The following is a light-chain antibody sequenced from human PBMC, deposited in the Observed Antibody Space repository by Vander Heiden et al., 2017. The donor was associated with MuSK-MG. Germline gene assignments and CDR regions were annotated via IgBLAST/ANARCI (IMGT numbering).Light chain of an antibody. CDR1: QDISNY. V-gene: IGKV1-33*01. CDR3: QQYDNLAVT. CDR2: DAS. Sequence: DIQLTQSPSSLSASVGDRVTITCQASQDISNYLNWYQQKPGKAPKLLIYDASNLETGVPSRFSGSGSGTDFTVTISSLQPEDIATYYCQQYDNLAVTFGPGTKVDIK. J-gene: IGKJ3*01.